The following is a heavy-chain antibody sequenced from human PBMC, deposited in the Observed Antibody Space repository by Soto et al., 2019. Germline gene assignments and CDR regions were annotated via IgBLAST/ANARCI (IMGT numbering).Heavy chain of an antibody. CDR2: MYYSGST. J-gene: IGHJ5*02. CDR1: GGSIGSYH. Sequence: SETLSLTCTVSGGSIGSYHWSWIRRPPGKGLEWIGYMYYSGSTTYNPSLKSRVTISLDTSKNQFSLKLSSVTAADTAVYYCARLTAAQNWFDPWGQGTLVTVSS. V-gene: IGHV4-59*08. D-gene: IGHD6-13*01. CDR3: ARLTAAQNWFDP.